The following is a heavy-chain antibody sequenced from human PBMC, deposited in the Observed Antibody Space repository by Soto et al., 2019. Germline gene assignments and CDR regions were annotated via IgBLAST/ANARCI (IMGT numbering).Heavy chain of an antibody. Sequence: EVQLVESGGTLVQPGGSLRLSCAASGLTFCSPWMGWVRQAPGKGLERVANMKQDDSEKYYLESVKGRFTISRDNTKNSLDLQMNSLRVEDTAVYYCTRDDYYGGTSRYWGQGTLVTVSS. CDR2: MKQDDSEK. D-gene: IGHD4-17*01. CDR1: GLTFCSPW. CDR3: TRDDYYGGTSRY. V-gene: IGHV3-7*01. J-gene: IGHJ4*02.